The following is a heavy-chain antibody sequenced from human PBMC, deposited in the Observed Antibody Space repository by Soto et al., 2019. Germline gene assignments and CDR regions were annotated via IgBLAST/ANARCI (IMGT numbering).Heavy chain of an antibody. J-gene: IGHJ6*02. CDR2: IYYSGST. CDR3: ARWVATNDYYYYGMDV. V-gene: IGHV4-59*01. Sequence: PSETLSLTCTVSGGSISSYYWSWIRQPPGKGLEWIGYIYYSGSTNYNPSLKSRVTISVDTSKNQFSLKLSSVTAADTAVYYCARWVATNDYYYYGMDVWGQGTGSPSP. CDR1: GGSISSYY. D-gene: IGHD5-12*01.